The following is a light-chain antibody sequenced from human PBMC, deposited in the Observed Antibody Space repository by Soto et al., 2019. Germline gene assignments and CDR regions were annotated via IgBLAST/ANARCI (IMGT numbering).Light chain of an antibody. V-gene: IGLV2-11*01. CDR1: NSDVGGYNY. CDR2: DVS. CDR3: CSYAGSYTFEVV. J-gene: IGLJ2*01. Sequence: QSALTQPRSVSGSPGQSVTISCTGTNSDVGGYNYVSWYQQHPGKAPKLMIYDVSKRPSGVPDRFSGSKSGNTASLTISGLQAEDEADYYCCSYAGSYTFEVVFGGGTKLTVL.